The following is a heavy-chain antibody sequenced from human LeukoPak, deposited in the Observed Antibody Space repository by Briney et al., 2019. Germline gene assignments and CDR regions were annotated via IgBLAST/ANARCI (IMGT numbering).Heavy chain of an antibody. CDR3: ARGASVEMATITYFDY. CDR1: GGSISSGGYS. Sequence: SETLSLTCAVSGGSISSGGYSWSWIRQPPGKGLEWIGYIYHSGSTYYNPSLKSRVTISVDRSKNQFSLKLSSVTAADTAVYYCARGASVEMATITYFDYWGQGTLVTVSS. D-gene: IGHD5-24*01. V-gene: IGHV4-30-2*01. CDR2: IYHSGST. J-gene: IGHJ4*02.